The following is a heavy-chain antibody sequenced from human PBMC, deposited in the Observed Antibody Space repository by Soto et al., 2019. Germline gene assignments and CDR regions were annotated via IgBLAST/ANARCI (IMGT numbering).Heavy chain of an antibody. Sequence: GGSLRLSCAASGFTFSNYAMSWVRQAPGEGLEWVSSISGGGGSTYYADSVKGRFTISRDNSKNTLYLQMNSLRADDTAVYYSAKVPAYDYVWGTYYYFDYWGLGALVTVSS. CDR3: AKVPAYDYVWGTYYYFDY. V-gene: IGHV3-23*01. CDR1: GFTFSNYA. J-gene: IGHJ4*02. D-gene: IGHD3-16*01. CDR2: ISGGGGST.